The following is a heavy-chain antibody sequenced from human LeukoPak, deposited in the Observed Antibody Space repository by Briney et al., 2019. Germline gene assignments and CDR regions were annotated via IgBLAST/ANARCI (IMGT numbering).Heavy chain of an antibody. D-gene: IGHD5-24*01. V-gene: IGHV4-38-2*02. CDR1: GYSISSGYY. J-gene: IGHJ4*02. Sequence: SETLSLTCTVSGYSISSGYYWGWIRQPPGKGLEWIGSIYHSGSTYYNPSLKSRVTISVDTSKNQFSLKLSSVTAADTAVYYCARQDGWYFDYWGQGTLVTVSS. CDR3: ARQDGWYFDY. CDR2: IYHSGST.